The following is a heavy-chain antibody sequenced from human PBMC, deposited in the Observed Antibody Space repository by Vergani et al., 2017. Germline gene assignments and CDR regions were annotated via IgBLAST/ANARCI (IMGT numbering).Heavy chain of an antibody. J-gene: IGHJ5*02. CDR3: ALAESSTSCIISFCITPDTGSWFYP. Sequence: QVQLVQSGTEVKKPGSSVRVSCKASGVSFSTSALSWVRQAPGQALEWMGWITPFNGNTNYAQKFQDRVTITRDRSMSTAYMELSSLRSEDTAMYYCALAESSTSCIISFCITPDTGSWFYPWSQGTLVTVSS. CDR2: ITPFNGNT. V-gene: IGHV1-45*02. CDR1: GVSFSTSA. D-gene: IGHD2-2*01.